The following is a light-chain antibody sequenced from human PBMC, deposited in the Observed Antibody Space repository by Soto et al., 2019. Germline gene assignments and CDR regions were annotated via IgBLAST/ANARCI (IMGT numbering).Light chain of an antibody. Sequence: ESVLTQSPATLSLSPGERATLSCRASQNVGSLLAWSQQKPGQAPRLLIYDASNRAAGVPARFSGSGSGTDFTLTISSLELEDFEIYYCHERTNWRITFGQGTRLDIK. CDR2: DAS. J-gene: IGKJ5*01. V-gene: IGKV3-11*01. CDR1: QNVGSL. CDR3: HERTNWRIT.